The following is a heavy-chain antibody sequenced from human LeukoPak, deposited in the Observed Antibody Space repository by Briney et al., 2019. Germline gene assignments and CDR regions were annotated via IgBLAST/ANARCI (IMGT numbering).Heavy chain of an antibody. Sequence: GASVTVSCTASGFTFTNSAVQWVRQARGQRLEWVGWIVVGSGNTNYSQKFQERVTINRDMSTSTAYMELSSLRSEDTAVDYCAARIAAAGTIDYWGQGTLVTVSS. J-gene: IGHJ4*02. D-gene: IGHD6-13*01. CDR1: GFTFTNSA. V-gene: IGHV1-58*01. CDR3: AARIAAAGTIDY. CDR2: IVVGSGNT.